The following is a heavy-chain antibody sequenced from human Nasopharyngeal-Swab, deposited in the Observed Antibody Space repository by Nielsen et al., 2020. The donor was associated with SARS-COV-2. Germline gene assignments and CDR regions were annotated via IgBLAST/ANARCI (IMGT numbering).Heavy chain of an antibody. D-gene: IGHD6-13*01. Sequence: SETLSLTCTVSGGSISSGGYYWSWIRQHPGKGLEWIGYIYYSGSTYYNPSLKSRVTISVDTSKNQFSLKLSSVIAADTAVYYCASLPRIAAAGTGNDYWGQGTLVTVSS. CDR2: IYYSGST. J-gene: IGHJ4*02. CDR1: GGSISSGGYY. V-gene: IGHV4-31*03. CDR3: ASLPRIAAAGTGNDY.